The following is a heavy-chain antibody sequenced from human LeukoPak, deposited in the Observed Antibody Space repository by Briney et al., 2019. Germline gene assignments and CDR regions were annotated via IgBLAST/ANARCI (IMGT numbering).Heavy chain of an antibody. CDR1: GFTFSHYE. CDR3: ARGFAPHDF. V-gene: IGHV3-48*03. CDR2: ISTTGTTI. J-gene: IGHJ4*02. Sequence: GGSLRLSCAASGFTFSHYEMNWVRQAPGKGLEWVSYISTTGTTIFYTDSVKGRFTISRDNAKNSLFLQMHSLRAEDTAVYYCARGFAPHDFWGQGTLVTVSS.